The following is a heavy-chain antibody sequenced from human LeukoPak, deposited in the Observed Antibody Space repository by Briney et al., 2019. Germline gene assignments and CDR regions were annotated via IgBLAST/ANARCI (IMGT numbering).Heavy chain of an antibody. J-gene: IGHJ6*02. Sequence: SVKVSCKASGGTFSSYAISWVRQAPGQGLEWMGGIIPIFGTANYAQKFQGRVTITADESTSTAYMELSSLRSEGTAVYYCARDLSDYDFWSGYRGYYYYGMDVWGQGTTVTVSS. CDR2: IIPIFGTA. CDR1: GGTFSSYA. V-gene: IGHV1-69*01. CDR3: ARDLSDYDFWSGYRGYYYYGMDV. D-gene: IGHD3-3*01.